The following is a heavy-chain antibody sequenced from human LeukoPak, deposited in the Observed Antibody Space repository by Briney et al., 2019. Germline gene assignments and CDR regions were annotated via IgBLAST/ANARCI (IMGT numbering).Heavy chain of an antibody. J-gene: IGHJ4*02. CDR3: ARDPSCSGGSCRDGYFDY. CDR2: IKQDGSEK. D-gene: IGHD2-15*01. CDR1: GFTFSRYW. Sequence: GGSLRLSCAASGFTFSRYWMYWVRQAPGKGLEWVANIKQDGSEKYYVESVKGRFTISRDNAKNSLYLQTNSLRAEDTAVYYCARDPSCSGGSCRDGYFDYWGQGTLVAVSS. V-gene: IGHV3-7*01.